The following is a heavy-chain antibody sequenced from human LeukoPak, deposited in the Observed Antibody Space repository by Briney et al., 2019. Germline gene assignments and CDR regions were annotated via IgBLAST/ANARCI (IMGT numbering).Heavy chain of an antibody. V-gene: IGHV4-61*02. D-gene: IGHD6-6*01. Sequence: PSETLSLTCTVSGGSISSSSYYWSWIRQPAGKGLEWIGRIYTSGSTNYNPSLKSRVTISVDTSKNQFSLKLSSVTAADTAVYYCARDREGSSSYFDYWGQGTLVTVSS. CDR2: IYTSGST. J-gene: IGHJ4*02. CDR3: ARDREGSSSYFDY. CDR1: GGSISSSSYY.